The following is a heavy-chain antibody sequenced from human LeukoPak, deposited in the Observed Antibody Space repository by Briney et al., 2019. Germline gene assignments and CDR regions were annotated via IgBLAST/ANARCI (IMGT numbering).Heavy chain of an antibody. V-gene: IGHV4-59*01. D-gene: IGHD3-22*01. CDR1: GGSISSYY. Sequence: SETLSLTCTVSGGSISSYYWSWIRQPPWKGLEGIGYIYYSGSTNYNPSLKSRVPISVDTSKNQFSLKLSSVTAADTAVYYCARGILDYYDSSGQISYYFDYWGQGTLVTVSS. CDR3: ARGILDYYDSSGQISYYFDY. J-gene: IGHJ4*02. CDR2: IYYSGST.